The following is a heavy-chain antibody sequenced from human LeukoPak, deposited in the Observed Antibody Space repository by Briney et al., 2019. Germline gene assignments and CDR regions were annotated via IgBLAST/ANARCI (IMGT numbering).Heavy chain of an antibody. CDR2: ISYTGST. J-gene: IGHJ3*02. CDR1: GGSISSRDYY. D-gene: IGHD3-22*01. V-gene: IGHV4-30-4*01. Sequence: PSETLSLTCTVSGGSISSRDYYWSWIRQPPGRGLEWIGYISYTGSTHYIPSLKSRVTMSVDTSKNQLSLKVSSVTAADTAVYYCARAERLYYYDSSDAFDIWGQGTMVTVSS. CDR3: ARAERLYYYDSSDAFDI.